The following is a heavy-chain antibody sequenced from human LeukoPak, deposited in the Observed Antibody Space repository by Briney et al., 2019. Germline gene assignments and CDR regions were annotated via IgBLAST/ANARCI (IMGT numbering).Heavy chain of an antibody. CDR3: AKDIRFLEWEGYYGMDV. CDR1: GFTFDDYA. Sequence: GRSLRLSCAASGFTFDDYAMHWVRQASGKGLEWVSGISWNSGSIGYADSVKGRFTISRDNAKNSLYLQMNSLRAEDTALYYCAKDIRFLEWEGYYGMDVWGQGTTVTVSS. D-gene: IGHD3-3*01. J-gene: IGHJ6*02. V-gene: IGHV3-9*01. CDR2: ISWNSGSI.